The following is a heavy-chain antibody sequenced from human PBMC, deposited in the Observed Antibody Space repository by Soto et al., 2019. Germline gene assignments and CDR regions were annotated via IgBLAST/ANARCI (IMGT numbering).Heavy chain of an antibody. CDR2: IKSKTDGGTT. J-gene: IGHJ4*02. CDR1: GFTFSNAW. D-gene: IGHD6-13*01. CDR3: ARDTIAAAVDY. Sequence: GGSLRLSCAASGFTFSNAWMNWVRQAPGKGLEWVGRIKSKTDGGTTDYAAPVKGRFTISRDNAKNSLYLQMNSLRAEDTAVYYCARDTIAAAVDYWGQGTLVTVSS. V-gene: IGHV3-15*07.